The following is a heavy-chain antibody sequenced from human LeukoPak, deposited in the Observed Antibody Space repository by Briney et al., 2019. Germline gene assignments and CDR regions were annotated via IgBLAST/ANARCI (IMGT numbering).Heavy chain of an antibody. D-gene: IGHD1-26*01. V-gene: IGHV4-59*08. CDR1: GGSISSYY. J-gene: IGHJ6*02. CDR3: AVGWTAHRYYYYYYGMGV. Sequence: SETLSLTCTVSGGSISSYYWSWIRQPPGKGLEWIGYIYYSGSTNYNPSLKSRVTISVDTSKNQFSLKLSSVTAADTAVYYCAVGWTAHRYYYYYYGMGVWGQGTTVTVSS. CDR2: IYYSGST.